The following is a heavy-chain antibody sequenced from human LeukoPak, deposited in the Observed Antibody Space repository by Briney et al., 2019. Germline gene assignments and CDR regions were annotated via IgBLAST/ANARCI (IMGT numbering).Heavy chain of an antibody. D-gene: IGHD2-21*02. J-gene: IGHJ5*02. Sequence: SETLSLTCTVSGGSISSYYWSWIRQPPGKGLEWIGYIYYSGSTNYNPSLKRRVTISVDTSKNQFSLKLSSVTAADTAVYYWASNAYCGGDCLWFDPWGQGTLVTVSS. CDR3: ASNAYCGGDCLWFDP. CDR1: GGSISSYY. V-gene: IGHV4-59*01. CDR2: IYYSGST.